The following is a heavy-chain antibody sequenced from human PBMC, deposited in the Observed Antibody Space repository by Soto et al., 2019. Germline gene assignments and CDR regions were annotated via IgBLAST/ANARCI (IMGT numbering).Heavy chain of an antibody. CDR3: ARGGYYGSGSYFESPRFEP. D-gene: IGHD3-10*01. V-gene: IGHV4-59*01. Sequence: PSETLSLTCTVSGGSISSYYWSWIRQPPGKGLEWIGYIYYSGSTNYNPSLKSRVTISVDTSKNQFSLKLSSVTAADTAVYYCARGGYYGSGSYFESPRFEPWGQGTLVTVSS. J-gene: IGHJ5*02. CDR1: GGSISSYY. CDR2: IYYSGST.